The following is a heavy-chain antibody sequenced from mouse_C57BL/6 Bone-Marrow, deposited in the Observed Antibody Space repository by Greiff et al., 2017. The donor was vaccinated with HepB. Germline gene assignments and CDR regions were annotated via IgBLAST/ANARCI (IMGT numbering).Heavy chain of an antibody. J-gene: IGHJ4*01. V-gene: IGHV4-1*01. CDR1: GIDFSRYW. CDR3: ARPLYYYGSSYGAMDY. CDR2: INPDSSTI. Sequence: ASGIDFSRYWMSWVRRAPGKGLEWIGEINPDSSTINYAPSLKDKFIISRDNAKNTLYLQMSKVRSEDTALYYCARPLYYYGSSYGAMDYWGQGTSVTVSS. D-gene: IGHD1-1*01.